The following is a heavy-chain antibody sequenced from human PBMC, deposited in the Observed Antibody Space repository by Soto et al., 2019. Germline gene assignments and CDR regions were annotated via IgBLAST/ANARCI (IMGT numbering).Heavy chain of an antibody. CDR2: IFPSGST. V-gene: IGHV4-4*02. CDR3: ARNMVREVNFDY. J-gene: IGHJ4*02. D-gene: IGHD3-10*01. CDR1: GGSIGNSNW. Sequence: SETLSLTCTVSGGSIGNSNWWSWVRQPPGKGLEWIGEIFPSGSTNYNPSLKRRVTISVDKSKNQFSLKLTSVTAADTAVYYCARNMVREVNFDYWGQGTLVTVSS.